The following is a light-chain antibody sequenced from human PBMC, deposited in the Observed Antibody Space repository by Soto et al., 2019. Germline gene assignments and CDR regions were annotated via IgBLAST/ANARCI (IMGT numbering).Light chain of an antibody. CDR3: QQYGSSPFT. J-gene: IGKJ3*01. CDR2: GAS. Sequence: EIVLTQSPGTLSLSPGERATLSCRASQSVSSSYLAWYQQKPGQDPRLLIYGASSRATGIPDRFSGSGSGTDFTITISRLEPEDFAVYYCQQYGSSPFTFGPGTKVDIK. V-gene: IGKV3-20*01. CDR1: QSVSSSY.